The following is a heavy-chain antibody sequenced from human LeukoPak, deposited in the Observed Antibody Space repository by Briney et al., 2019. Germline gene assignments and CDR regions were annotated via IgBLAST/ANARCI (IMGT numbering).Heavy chain of an antibody. Sequence: GASVKVSCKASGGTFSSYAISWVRQAPGQGLEWMGRIIPILGIANYAQKFQGRVTITADKSTSTAYMELSSLRSEDTAVYYCSIAELRYYFDYWGQGTLVTVSS. CDR2: IIPILGIA. V-gene: IGHV1-69*04. CDR3: SIAELRYYFDY. D-gene: IGHD3-16*01. J-gene: IGHJ4*02. CDR1: GGTFSSYA.